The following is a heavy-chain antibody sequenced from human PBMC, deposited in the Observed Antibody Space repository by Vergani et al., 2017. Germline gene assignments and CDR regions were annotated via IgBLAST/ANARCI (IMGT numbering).Heavy chain of an antibody. CDR1: GASFSGYY. Sequence: QVQLQQWGPGLLKPSETLSLTCAVYGASFSGYYWSWIRQHSRKGLEWFGEINHSGSTNNNPSLKSRVTISVDTSKNQFSLKLSSVTAAETALYYCAGTVLVSGSESYYNVRVREYFDYWGQGTLITVYS. CDR3: AGTVLVSGSESYYNVRVREYFDY. V-gene: IGHV4-34*01. D-gene: IGHD3-10*01. CDR2: INHSGST. J-gene: IGHJ4*02.